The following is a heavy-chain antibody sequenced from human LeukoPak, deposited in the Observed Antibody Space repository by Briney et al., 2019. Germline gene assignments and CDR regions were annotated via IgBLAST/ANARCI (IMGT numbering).Heavy chain of an antibody. Sequence: GGSLRLSCAAFGFTFSSYWMHWVRQAPGKGLVWVSRINSDGSSTSYADSVKGRFTISRDNAKNTLYLQMNSLRAEDTAVYYCARVLGYYDSSGQSVYFDYWGQGTLVTVSS. J-gene: IGHJ4*02. CDR1: GFTFSSYW. CDR3: ARVLGYYDSSGQSVYFDY. CDR2: INSDGSST. D-gene: IGHD3-22*01. V-gene: IGHV3-74*01.